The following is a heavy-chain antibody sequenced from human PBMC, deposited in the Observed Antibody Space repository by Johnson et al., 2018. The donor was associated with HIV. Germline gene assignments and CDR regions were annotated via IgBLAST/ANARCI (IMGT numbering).Heavy chain of an antibody. D-gene: IGHD3-22*01. CDR2: IYSGGSP. Sequence: VQLVESGGGVVQPGRSLRLSCAASGFTFSSNYMSWVRQAPGKGLEWVSVIYSGGSPYYADSVKGLFTISRDNSKNTLYLQMNSLRAEDTAVYYCARASSGYYSDAFDIWGQGTMVTVSS. CDR3: ARASSGYYSDAFDI. CDR1: GFTFSSNY. J-gene: IGHJ3*02. V-gene: IGHV3-66*02.